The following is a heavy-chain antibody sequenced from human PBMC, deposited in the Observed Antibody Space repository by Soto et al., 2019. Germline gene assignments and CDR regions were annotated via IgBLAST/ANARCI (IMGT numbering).Heavy chain of an antibody. V-gene: IGHV4-61*01. Sequence: QVQLQESGPGLVKPSETLSLTCTVSGGSVSSGSYYWSWIRQPPGKGLEWIGYIYYSGSTNYNHSLKSRVTISVDTSKNQCSLKLSSVTAADTAVYYCARGIEGWYQGRYYYGMDVWGQGTTVTVSS. J-gene: IGHJ6*02. CDR3: ARGIEGWYQGRYYYGMDV. CDR2: IYYSGST. CDR1: GGSVSSGSYY. D-gene: IGHD6-19*01.